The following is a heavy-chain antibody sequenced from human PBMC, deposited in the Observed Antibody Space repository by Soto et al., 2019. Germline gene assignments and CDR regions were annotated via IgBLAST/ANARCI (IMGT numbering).Heavy chain of an antibody. Sequence: GGSLRLSCAASGFTFSTYWMHWVRQAPGKGLVWVSRIDSDGSSTSYADSVKGRFTISRDNAKSTVYLQMSSLRAEDTAVYYCARDQPRYAFDIWGQGTMVTVSS. CDR3: ARDQPRYAFDI. CDR1: GFTFSTYW. CDR2: IDSDGSST. J-gene: IGHJ3*02. V-gene: IGHV3-74*01.